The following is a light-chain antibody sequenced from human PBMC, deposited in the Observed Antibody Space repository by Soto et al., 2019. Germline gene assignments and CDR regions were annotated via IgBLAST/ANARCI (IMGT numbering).Light chain of an antibody. CDR2: DAS. J-gene: IGKJ4*01. V-gene: IGKV3D-15*01. CDR3: QQYNNWPLT. CDR1: QSVNND. Sequence: EIGRPQLPAPLSFPPGDKATLSCRASQSVNNDLSWSHQKPGQPPRLLIYDASTRATGIPARFSGSQSGTEFTLTISSLLSEDFAVYSCQQYNNWPLTFGGGTKVEIK.